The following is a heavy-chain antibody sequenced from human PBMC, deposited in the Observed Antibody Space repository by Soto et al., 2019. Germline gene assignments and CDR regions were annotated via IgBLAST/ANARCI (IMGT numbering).Heavy chain of an antibody. CDR1: GCDCATYW. Sequence: ECRTDSGRGSGCDCATYWMGWVRQMHGKGLEWMGIIYPGDSDTKYSPSFQGQVTISVDKSINTAYLQWSSLKASDTAMYYCARHRYNSGPTDNDMDVWGQGTTVTGSS. CDR3: ARHRYNSGPTDNDMDV. V-gene: IGHV5-51*01. D-gene: IGHD5-12*01. J-gene: IGHJ6*02. CDR2: IYPGDSDT.